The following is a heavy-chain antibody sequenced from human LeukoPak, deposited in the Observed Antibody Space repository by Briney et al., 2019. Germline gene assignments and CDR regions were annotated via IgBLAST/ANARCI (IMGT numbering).Heavy chain of an antibody. Sequence: ASVKVSCKASGYTFIDYGITWVRQAPGQGLEWMGWVSGHTTDTNYAQKFQGRVTMTIDTSTSTAYMEMKSLRSDDTAVYYCQRITIFGVVMDFDYWGQGTLVTVSS. CDR3: QRITIFGVVMDFDY. CDR2: VSGHTTDT. J-gene: IGHJ4*02. D-gene: IGHD3-3*01. CDR1: GYTFIDYG. V-gene: IGHV1-18*01.